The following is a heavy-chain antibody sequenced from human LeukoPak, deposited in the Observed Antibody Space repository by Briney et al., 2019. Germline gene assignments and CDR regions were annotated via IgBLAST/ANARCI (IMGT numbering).Heavy chain of an antibody. CDR3: ARNQQLGGHSYYYYGMDV. CDR1: GFTVSSNY. D-gene: IGHD3-16*01. CDR2: ISGGGVTT. V-gene: IGHV3-53*01. Sequence: GGSLRLSCAASGFTVSSNYMSWVRQAPGKGLEWVSGISGGGVTTYYADSVKGRFTISRDNSKNTLYLQMNSLGADDTAIYYCARNQQLGGHSYYYYGMDVWGQGTTVTVSS. J-gene: IGHJ6*02.